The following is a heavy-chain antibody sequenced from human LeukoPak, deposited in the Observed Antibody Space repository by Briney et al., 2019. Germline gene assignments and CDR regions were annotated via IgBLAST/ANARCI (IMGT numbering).Heavy chain of an antibody. CDR2: INHSGST. CDR1: GGSFSGYY. Sequence: SETLSLTCAVYGGSFSGYYWSWIRQPPGKGLEWIGEINHSGSTHYNPSLKSRVIISVDTSKNQFSLKLRSVAAADTAVYYCARSRAGFTVIYFDYWGQGTLVTVSS. V-gene: IGHV4-34*09. J-gene: IGHJ4*02. CDR3: ARSRAGFTVIYFDY. D-gene: IGHD4-17*01.